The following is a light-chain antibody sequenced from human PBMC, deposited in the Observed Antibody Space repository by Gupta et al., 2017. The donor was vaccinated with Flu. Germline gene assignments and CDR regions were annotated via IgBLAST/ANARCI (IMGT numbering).Light chain of an antibody. CDR2: GRS. V-gene: IGKV3-15*01. CDR1: QGVSGN. Sequence: IVMTQSPATLSVSPGEGATLSCRASQGVSGNLAWFQQKPGQAPRLLIYGRSTRATGIPARFSGSGSGTEFTLTISSLQSEDFAVYYCQQENYWPITFGGGTKVEIK. J-gene: IGKJ4*01. CDR3: QQENYWPIT.